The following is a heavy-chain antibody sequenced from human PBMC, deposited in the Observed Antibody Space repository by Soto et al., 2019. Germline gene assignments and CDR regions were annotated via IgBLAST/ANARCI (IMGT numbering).Heavy chain of an antibody. V-gene: IGHV1-46*01. CDR2: INPSGGST. CDR1: GYTFTSYY. D-gene: IGHD2-2*01. Sequence: GASVKVSCKASGYTFTSYYMHWVRQAPGQGLEWMGIINPSGGSTSYAQKFQGRVTMTRDTSTSTVYMELSSLRSEDTAVYYCALLATSIVVVPAARTWAWFDPLGQGTLLTVSS. CDR3: ALLATSIVVVPAARTWAWFDP. J-gene: IGHJ5*01.